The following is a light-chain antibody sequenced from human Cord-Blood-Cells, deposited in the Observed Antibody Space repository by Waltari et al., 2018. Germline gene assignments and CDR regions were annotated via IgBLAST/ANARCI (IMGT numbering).Light chain of an antibody. Sequence: QSALTQPRSVSASPGQSATIPRTGTSSAVGGYNYVSWYQQHPGKAPKLMIYEVSKRPSGVPDRFSGSKSGNTASLTISGLQAEDEADYYCCSYAGSYTYVVFGGGTKLTVL. CDR3: CSYAGSYTYVV. V-gene: IGLV2-11*01. CDR1: SSAVGGYNY. J-gene: IGLJ2*01. CDR2: EVS.